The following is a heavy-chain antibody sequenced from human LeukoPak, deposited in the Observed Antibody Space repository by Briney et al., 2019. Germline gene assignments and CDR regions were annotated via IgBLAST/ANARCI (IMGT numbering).Heavy chain of an antibody. CDR1: GGSISSYY. V-gene: IGHV4-59*08. CDR3: ARQERYYGSGSYTYFQH. D-gene: IGHD3-10*01. CDR2: IYYSGGT. Sequence: SETLSLTCTVSGGSISSYYWSWIRQPPGKGLEWIGYIYYSGGTNYNPSLKSRVIISVDTSKNQFSLILSSVTAADTAMYYCARQERYYGSGSYTYFQHWGQGTLVTVSS. J-gene: IGHJ1*01.